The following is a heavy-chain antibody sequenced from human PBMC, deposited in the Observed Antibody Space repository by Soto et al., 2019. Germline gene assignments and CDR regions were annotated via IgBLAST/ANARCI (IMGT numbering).Heavy chain of an antibody. CDR3: ARRGAIAAAGLAGYYYGMDV. CDR1: GGSFSGYY. J-gene: IGHJ6*02. Sequence: SETLSLTCAVYGGSFSGYYWSWIRQPPGKGLEWIGEINHSGSTNYNPSLKSRVAISVDTSKNQFSLKLSSVTAADTAVYYCARRGAIAAAGLAGYYYGMDVWGQGTTVTVSS. D-gene: IGHD6-13*01. V-gene: IGHV4-34*01. CDR2: INHSGST.